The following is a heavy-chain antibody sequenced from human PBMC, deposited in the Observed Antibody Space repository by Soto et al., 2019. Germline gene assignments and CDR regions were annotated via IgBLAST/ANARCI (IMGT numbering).Heavy chain of an antibody. CDR2: IYYSGST. V-gene: IGHV4-31*01. J-gene: IGHJ4*02. CDR3: ARWPRLKTPFDY. D-gene: IGHD1-1*01. Sequence: QVQLQESGPGLVKPSQTLSLTCTVSGGSISSGGYYWSWIRQHPGKGLAWIGYIYYSGSTSYNPSLKSLVTIPVDTSTNQFSLKLSSATAADTAVYYCARWPRLKTPFDYWGQGTLVTVSS. CDR1: GGSISSGGYY.